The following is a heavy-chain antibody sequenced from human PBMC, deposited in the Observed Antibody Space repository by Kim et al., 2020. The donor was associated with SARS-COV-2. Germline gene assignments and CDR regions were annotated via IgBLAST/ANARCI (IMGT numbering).Heavy chain of an antibody. J-gene: IGHJ6*02. CDR1: GYSFTSYW. CDR3: ARHVLGKGYCSSTSCYVHYYGMDV. V-gene: IGHV5-51*01. CDR2: IYPGDSDT. Sequence: GESLKISCKGSGYSFTSYWIGWVRQMPGKGLEWMGIIYPGDSDTRYSPSFQGQVTISADKSISTAYLQWSSLKASDTAMYYCARHVLGKGYCSSTSCYVHYYGMDVWGQGTTVTVSS. D-gene: IGHD2-2*01.